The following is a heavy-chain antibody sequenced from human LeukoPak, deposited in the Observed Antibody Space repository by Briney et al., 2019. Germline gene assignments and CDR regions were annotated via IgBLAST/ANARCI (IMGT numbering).Heavy chain of an antibody. CDR3: AREEPPDY. CDR2: ISSSGSIM. Sequence: PGGSLRLSCAASGSTFSGYNMNWVRQAPGKGLEWVSYISSSGSIMYYADSVKGRFTISRDNAKNSLYLQMNSLRDEDTAVYYCAREEPPDYWGQGTLVTVSS. CDR1: GSTFSGYN. D-gene: IGHD1-26*01. J-gene: IGHJ4*02. V-gene: IGHV3-48*02.